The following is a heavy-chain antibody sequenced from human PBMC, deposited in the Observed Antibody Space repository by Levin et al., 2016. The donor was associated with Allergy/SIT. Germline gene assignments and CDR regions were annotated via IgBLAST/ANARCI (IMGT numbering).Heavy chain of an antibody. D-gene: IGHD6-13*01. CDR3: ARISSSWYYFDY. V-gene: IGHV3-11*03. CDR2: ISSSSSYT. Sequence: WIRQPPGKGLEWVSYISSSSSYTNYADSVKGRFTISRDNAKNSLYLQMNSLRAEDTAVYYCARISSSWYYFDYWGQGTLVTVSS. J-gene: IGHJ4*02.